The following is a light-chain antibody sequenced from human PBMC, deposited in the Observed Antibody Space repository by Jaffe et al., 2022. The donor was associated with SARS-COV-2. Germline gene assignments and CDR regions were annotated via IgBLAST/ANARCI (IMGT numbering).Light chain of an antibody. CDR2: GAS. J-gene: IGKJ2*01. V-gene: IGKV1-39*01. CDR3: LQTYSFPHT. CDR1: QTITNY. Sequence: DIQMTQSPSSLSASVGDRVTITCRASQTITNYLNWYQQKPGKAPKFLIYGASSLQSGVPSRFSGSGSGTDFTLTISSLQPEDFATYYCLQTYSFPHTFGQGTKLDIK.